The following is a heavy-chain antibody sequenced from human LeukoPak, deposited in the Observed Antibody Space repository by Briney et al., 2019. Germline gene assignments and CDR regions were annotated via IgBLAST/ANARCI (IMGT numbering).Heavy chain of an antibody. J-gene: IGHJ4*02. CDR2: IDPNSGGT. CDR3: ARVPGPYNTSRFDN. CDR1: GYTFTGYY. D-gene: IGHD1-14*01. Sequence: ASVKVSCKTSGYTFTGYYLHWERQLPGQGPEWVGSIDPNSGGTNYAQKFQGRVTVTRDTSTTTVYTDLSGLRSDDTDVYYCARVPGPYNTSRFDNWGQGTLVTVSS. V-gene: IGHV1-2*02.